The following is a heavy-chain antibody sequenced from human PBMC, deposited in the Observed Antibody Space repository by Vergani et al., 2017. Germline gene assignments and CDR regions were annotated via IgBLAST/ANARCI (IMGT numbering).Heavy chain of an antibody. D-gene: IGHD4-17*01. J-gene: IGHJ3*02. Sequence: EVQLLESGGGLVQPGGSLRLSCAASGFTFSSYAMSWVRQAPGKGLEWVSAISGSGGSTYYADSVKGRFTISRDNSKNTLYLQMNSLRAEDTAVYYCAKDWSSTVTTGSDAFDIWGQGTMVTVSS. CDR3: AKDWSSTVTTGSDAFDI. V-gene: IGHV3-23*01. CDR2: ISGSGGST. CDR1: GFTFSSYA.